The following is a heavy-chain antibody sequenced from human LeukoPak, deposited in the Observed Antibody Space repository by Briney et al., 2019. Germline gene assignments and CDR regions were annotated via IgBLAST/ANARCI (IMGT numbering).Heavy chain of an antibody. Sequence: GGSLRLSCAASGFTFDDYAMHWVRQAPGKGLEWVSGISWNSGSIGYADSVKGRFTISRDDAKNSLDLQMNSLRVEDTAVYYCAAYRGAHHKTFDYWGRGTLVTVSS. CDR1: GFTFDDYA. CDR3: AAYRGAHHKTFDY. D-gene: IGHD1-26*01. J-gene: IGHJ4*02. CDR2: ISWNSGSI. V-gene: IGHV3-9*01.